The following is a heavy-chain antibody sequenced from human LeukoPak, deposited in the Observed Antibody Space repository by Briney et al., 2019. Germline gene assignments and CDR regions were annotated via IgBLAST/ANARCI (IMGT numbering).Heavy chain of an antibody. D-gene: IGHD6-13*01. V-gene: IGHV3-33*01. Sequence: PGRSLRLSCAASGFTFSSYGMHWVRQAPGKGLEGVAVIWYDGSNKYYADSVKGRFTISRDNSKNTLYLQMNSLRAEDTAVYYCARDVGWLAAAGTGTYYYYYGMDVWGQGTTVTVSS. J-gene: IGHJ6*02. CDR2: IWYDGSNK. CDR1: GFTFSSYG. CDR3: ARDVGWLAAAGTGTYYYYYGMDV.